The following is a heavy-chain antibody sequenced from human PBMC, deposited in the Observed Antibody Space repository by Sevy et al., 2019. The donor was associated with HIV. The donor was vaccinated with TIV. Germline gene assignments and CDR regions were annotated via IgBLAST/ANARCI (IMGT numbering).Heavy chain of an antibody. CDR2: IWNDGSNK. V-gene: IGHV3-33*01. CDR1: GFTFSSYG. CDR3: ARDGLSSGWLFDS. Sequence: GGSLRLSCAASGFTFSSYGMHWVRQAPGKGLEWVAVIWNDGSNKYYADSVKGRFTISRDNSYNTLNLQMNSLRAEDTAVYYCARDGLSSGWLFDSWGQGTLVTVSS. J-gene: IGHJ4*02. D-gene: IGHD6-19*01.